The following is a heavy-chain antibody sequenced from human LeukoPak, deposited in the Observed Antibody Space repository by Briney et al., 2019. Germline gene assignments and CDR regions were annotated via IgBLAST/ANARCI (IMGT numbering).Heavy chain of an antibody. CDR2: ISSGGNT. J-gene: IGHJ4*02. CDR3: TKDRRQWVVPYFDS. D-gene: IGHD6-19*01. Sequence: GGSLRLSCAASGFTFSTYAVSWVRHTPGKGLEWVSGISSGGNTQYTDPVKGRFTVSRDNSKNTLHLQMDSLRAEDTAIYYCTKDRRQWVVPYFDSWGQGTVVTVSS. CDR1: GFTFSTYA. V-gene: IGHV3-23*01.